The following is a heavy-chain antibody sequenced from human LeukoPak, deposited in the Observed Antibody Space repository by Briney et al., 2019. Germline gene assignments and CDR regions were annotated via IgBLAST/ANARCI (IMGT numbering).Heavy chain of an antibody. CDR1: GYTYDDYA. D-gene: IGHD3-22*01. J-gene: IGHJ4*02. CDR3: AKDASYDSSWADY. CDR2: ISWDSGNI. V-gene: IGHV3-9*01. Sequence: GVSLRLSCAASGYTYDDYAMHWVRQASGKGLEGVTGISWDSGNIGYADSVKGRFTISRDNAKNSLYLQMNSLRAEDTALYYCAKDASYDSSWADYWGQGTLVTVSS.